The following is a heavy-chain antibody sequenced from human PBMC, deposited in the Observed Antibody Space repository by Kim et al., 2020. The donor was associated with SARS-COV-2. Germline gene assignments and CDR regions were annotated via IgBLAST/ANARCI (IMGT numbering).Heavy chain of an antibody. CDR2: IYYSGST. Sequence: SETLSLTCTVSGGSISTGGYYWSWIRQHPGKGLEWIGYIYYSGSTYYNPSLKSRVTISVDTSKNQFSLKLSSVTAADTAVYYCASEMATIKRYFQHWGQGTLVTVFS. V-gene: IGHV4-31*03. CDR1: GGSISTGGYY. D-gene: IGHD5-12*01. J-gene: IGHJ1*01. CDR3: ASEMATIKRYFQH.